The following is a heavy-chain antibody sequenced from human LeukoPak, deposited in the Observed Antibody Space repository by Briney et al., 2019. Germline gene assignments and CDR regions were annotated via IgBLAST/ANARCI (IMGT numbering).Heavy chain of an antibody. D-gene: IGHD3-10*01. CDR3: AKDLRLWFGELWLDY. Sequence: PGGSLRLSCAASGFIFSNYGMHWVRQAPGKGLEWVALTWYDESNKYYADSVKGRFTISRDNSKNTLYLQMNSLRAEDTAVYYCAKDLRLWFGELWLDYWGQGTLVTVSS. CDR1: GFIFSNYG. CDR2: TWYDESNK. V-gene: IGHV3-30*02. J-gene: IGHJ4*02.